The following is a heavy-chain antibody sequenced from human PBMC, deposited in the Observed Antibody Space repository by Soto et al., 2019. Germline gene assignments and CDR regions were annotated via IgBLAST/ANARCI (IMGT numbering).Heavy chain of an antibody. J-gene: IGHJ5*02. V-gene: IGHV3-7*01. Sequence: GSLRLSCAAYGFTFGRDWMSWVRQAPGKGLEWVANMNQDGSEEYYMDSVKGRFTISRDNVKNSLFLQMNSLRAEDTAVYYCAKDSRGVCDPWGQGTLVTVSS. CDR3: AKDSRGVCDP. CDR1: GFTFGRDW. D-gene: IGHD2-8*01. CDR2: MNQDGSEE.